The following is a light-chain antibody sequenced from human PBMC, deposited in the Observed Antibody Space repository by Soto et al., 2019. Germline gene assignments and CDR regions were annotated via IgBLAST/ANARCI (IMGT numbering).Light chain of an antibody. V-gene: IGKV2D-29*02. CDR2: EVS. Sequence: DVVMTQTPLSLSVAPGQPASISCKSSQSLLHITGETFLFWYLQKPGQSPQLLIYEVSTRVSGVPDRFSGSGSGTDFTLEISRVETDDVGIYYCMQSTQLPPTFVQGTRPGIE. CDR1: QSLLHITGETF. CDR3: MQSTQLPPT. J-gene: IGKJ5*01.